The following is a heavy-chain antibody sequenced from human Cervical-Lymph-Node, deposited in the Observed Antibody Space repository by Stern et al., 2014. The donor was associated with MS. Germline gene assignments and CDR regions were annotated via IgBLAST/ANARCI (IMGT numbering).Heavy chain of an antibody. CDR3: ASAYRAS. Sequence: VQLEESGGGIVQPGGSMMLSCVASGFNFRTYWMHWVRQGPGKGLEWVSRINGDGTVSTYADAVRGRFTISRNNANNTMSLQLDNLRVEDTAIYYCASAYRASWGQGTLVTVST. D-gene: IGHD1-1*01. J-gene: IGHJ4*02. CDR2: INGDGTVS. V-gene: IGHV3-74*02. CDR1: GFNFRTYW.